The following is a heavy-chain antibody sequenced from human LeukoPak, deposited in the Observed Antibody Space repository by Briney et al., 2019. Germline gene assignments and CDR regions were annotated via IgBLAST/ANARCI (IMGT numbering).Heavy chain of an antibody. CDR1: GFTFSSYG. Sequence: GGSLRLSCAASGFTFSSYGMHWVRQAPGKGLEWVAVISYDGSNKYYADSVKGRFTISRDNSKNTLYLQMNRLRAEDTAIYYCAREWGYGCGGECFSGIQAYYGMDVWGQGTTVTVSS. CDR2: ISYDGSNK. D-gene: IGHD2-15*01. CDR3: AREWGYGCGGECFSGIQAYYGMDV. J-gene: IGHJ6*02. V-gene: IGHV3-30*03.